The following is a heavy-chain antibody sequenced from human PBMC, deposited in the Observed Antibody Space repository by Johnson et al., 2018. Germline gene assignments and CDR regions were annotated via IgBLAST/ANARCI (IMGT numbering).Heavy chain of an antibody. V-gene: IGHV4-4*02. CDR2: IYHSGSA. CDR1: GASISSTNW. CDR3: AKNDYGDYLPI. Sequence: QVQLQESGPGLVKPSGTLSLTCAVSGASISSTNWWSWVRQPPGKGLEWIGEIYHSGSANYNPSLKSRVTISVDKSRNQFSLKLRSVTAADTAVYYCAKNDYGDYLPIWGQGTMVSVSS. D-gene: IGHD4-17*01. J-gene: IGHJ3*02.